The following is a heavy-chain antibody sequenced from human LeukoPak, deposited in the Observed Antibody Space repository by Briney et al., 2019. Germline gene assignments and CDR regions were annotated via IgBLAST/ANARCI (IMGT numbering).Heavy chain of an antibody. Sequence: GGSLRLSCAASGFTFSNAWMSWVRQAPGKGLEWVGRIKSNAEGGTTDYAAPVKGRFTISRDDSKTTVFVQMNSLKTEDTAVYYCTTVSSTWYRDFDYWGQGTLVTVSS. CDR3: TTVSSTWYRDFDY. D-gene: IGHD6-13*01. J-gene: IGHJ4*02. CDR2: IKSNAEGGTT. V-gene: IGHV3-15*01. CDR1: GFTFSNAW.